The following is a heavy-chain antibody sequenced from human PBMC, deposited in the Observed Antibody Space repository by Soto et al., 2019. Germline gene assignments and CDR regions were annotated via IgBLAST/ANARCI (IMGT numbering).Heavy chain of an antibody. J-gene: IGHJ6*02. Sequence: ASVKVSCKASGYTFTGYYMHWVRQAPGQGLEWMGWINPNSGGTNYAQKFQGWVTMTRDTSISTAYIELSRLRSDDTAVYYCARGVEYYYDSSGYYWRYYGMDVWGQGTTVTVSS. CDR1: GYTFTGYY. V-gene: IGHV1-2*04. CDR2: INPNSGGT. CDR3: ARGVEYYYDSSGYYWRYYGMDV. D-gene: IGHD3-22*01.